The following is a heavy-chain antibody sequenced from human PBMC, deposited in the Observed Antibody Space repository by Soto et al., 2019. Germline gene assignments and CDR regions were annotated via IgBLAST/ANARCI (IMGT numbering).Heavy chain of an antibody. CDR1: GYAFTSYT. CDR2: INADNGDT. CDR3: AKGGGAIIN. D-gene: IGHD3-16*02. J-gene: IGHJ4*02. V-gene: IGHV1-3*01. Sequence: QVQLVQSGAEVKKPGTSVKVSCKASGYAFTSYTIHWVRQAPGQRLEWMGWINADNGDTKYSQKFLGRVTITRDTSATTAYMELSSLRSEDTAEYYCAKGGGAIINWGQGTLVTVSS.